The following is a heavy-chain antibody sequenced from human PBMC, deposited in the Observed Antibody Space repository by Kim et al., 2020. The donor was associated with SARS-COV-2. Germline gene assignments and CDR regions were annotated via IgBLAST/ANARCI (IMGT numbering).Heavy chain of an antibody. D-gene: IGHD1-1*01. CDR1: GFTFSSRP. J-gene: IGHJ4*01. CDR2: INESGGRT. V-gene: IGHV3-23*01. CDR3: GGWVQYHFDY. Sequence: GGSLRLSCEASGFTFSSRPMNWVRQAPGKGLEWVSTINESGGRTHYADSVRGRFSISRDNSKNTVSLQMNSLRPEDTAVYFCGGWVQYHFDYWGQGTLVTVSS.